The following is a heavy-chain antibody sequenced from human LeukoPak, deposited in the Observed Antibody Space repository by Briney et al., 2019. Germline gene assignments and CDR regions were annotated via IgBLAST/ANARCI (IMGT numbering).Heavy chain of an antibody. Sequence: GRSLRLSCAASGFTFSSYGMHWVRQAPGKGLEWVAVISYDGGNKYYADSVKGRFTISRDNSKNTLYLQMNSLRAEDTAVYYCAKAHYYDSSGYYSPGHYGMDVWGQGTTVTVSS. CDR1: GFTFSSYG. D-gene: IGHD3-22*01. V-gene: IGHV3-30*18. CDR2: ISYDGGNK. J-gene: IGHJ6*02. CDR3: AKAHYYDSSGYYSPGHYGMDV.